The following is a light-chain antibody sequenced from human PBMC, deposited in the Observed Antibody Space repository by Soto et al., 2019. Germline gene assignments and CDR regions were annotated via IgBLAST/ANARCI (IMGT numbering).Light chain of an antibody. CDR2: DVS. Sequence: QSALTQPASVSGSPGQSITISCTGTSSDVGGYNYVSWYQQHPGKAPKLMIYDVSNRPSGVSNRFSGSKSGNTASLTISGLHAEDEADYYFSSYTSSSTPLYVFGTGTNLTVL. CDR3: SSYTSSSTPLYV. CDR1: SSDVGGYNY. V-gene: IGLV2-14*01. J-gene: IGLJ1*01.